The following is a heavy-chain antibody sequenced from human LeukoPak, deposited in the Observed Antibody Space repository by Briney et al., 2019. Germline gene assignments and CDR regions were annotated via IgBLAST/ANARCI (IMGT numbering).Heavy chain of an antibody. CDR2: IIPILGIA. J-gene: IGHJ4*02. V-gene: IGHV1-69*04. CDR3: ASSGSSGVY. Sequence: SVKVSCKASGGTFSSYAISWVRQAPGQGLEWMGRIIPILGIANYAQRFQGRVTITADKSTSTAYMELSSLRSEDTAVYYCASSGSSGVYWGQGTLVTVSS. CDR1: GGTFSSYA. D-gene: IGHD6-6*01.